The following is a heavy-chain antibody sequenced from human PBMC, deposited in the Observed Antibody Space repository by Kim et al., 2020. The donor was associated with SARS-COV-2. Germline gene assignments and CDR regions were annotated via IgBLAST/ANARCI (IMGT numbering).Heavy chain of an antibody. D-gene: IGHD3-9*01. V-gene: IGHV3-21*04. CDR1: GFTFSSYS. Sequence: GGSLRLSCAASGFTFSSYSMNWVRQAPGKGLEWVSSISSSSSYIYYADSVKGRFTISRDNAKNSLYLQMNSLRAEDTAVYYCATQVLDWLKTGEDYWGQGTLVTVSS. CDR3: ATQVLDWLKTGEDY. J-gene: IGHJ4*02. CDR2: ISSSSSYI.